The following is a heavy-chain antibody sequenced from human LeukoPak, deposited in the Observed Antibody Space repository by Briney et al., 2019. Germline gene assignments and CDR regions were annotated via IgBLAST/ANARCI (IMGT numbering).Heavy chain of an antibody. V-gene: IGHV3-23*01. J-gene: IGHJ4*02. CDR1: RFTFSTYA. CDR2: ISGSGGST. Sequence: GGSLRLSCAASRFTFSTYAMSWVRQAPGKGLEWVSAISGSGGSTYYADSVKGRFTISRDNSKNTLYLQMNSLRAEDTAVYYCAKDKPRYCSGGSCLYYFDYWGQGTLVTVSS. D-gene: IGHD2-15*01. CDR3: AKDKPRYCSGGSCLYYFDY.